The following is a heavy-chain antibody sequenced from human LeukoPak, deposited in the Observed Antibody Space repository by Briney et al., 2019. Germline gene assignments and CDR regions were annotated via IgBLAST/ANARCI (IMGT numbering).Heavy chain of an antibody. Sequence: PSETLSLTCTVSGGSISSSSHCWGWIRQPPGKGLEWIGSIYYSGSTYYNPSLKSRVTISVDTSKNQFSLKLSSVTAADTAVYYCARDTGTVYYWGQGTLVTVSS. J-gene: IGHJ4*02. CDR2: IYYSGST. CDR3: ARDTGTVYY. CDR1: GGSISSSSHC. V-gene: IGHV4-39*01. D-gene: IGHD2-8*02.